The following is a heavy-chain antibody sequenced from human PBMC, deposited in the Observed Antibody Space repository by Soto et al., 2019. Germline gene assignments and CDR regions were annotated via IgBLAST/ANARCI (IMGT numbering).Heavy chain of an antibody. CDR1: GLSLSTGKLG. CDR3: ALIKDCSRTDCYLASFDP. D-gene: IGHD2-2*01. Sequence: QVTLKESGPVLVKPTEPLTLTCTVSGLSLSTGKLGVSWIRQPPGKALEWLAHIFSNDDKSYSTSLRSRVTISKDTSISQVVLTMTNMDPLDSGTSYCALIKDCSRTDCYLASFDPWGQGTLVTVSS. V-gene: IGHV2-26*01. J-gene: IGHJ5*02. CDR2: IFSNDDK.